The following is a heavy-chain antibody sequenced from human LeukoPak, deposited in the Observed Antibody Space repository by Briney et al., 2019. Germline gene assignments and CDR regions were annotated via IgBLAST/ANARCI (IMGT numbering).Heavy chain of an antibody. CDR1: GGSISSGDYY. V-gene: IGHV4-30-4*01. CDR2: MYYSGST. D-gene: IGHD6-13*01. J-gene: IGHJ5*02. Sequence: SETLSLTCTVSGGSISSGDYYWSWIRQPPGKGLEWIAYMYYSGSTYYNPSLKSRVTMSADTSKNQLSLKLSSVTAADTAVYYCARGLQYSSSWYGGFDPWGQGILVTVSS. CDR3: ARGLQYSSSWYGGFDP.